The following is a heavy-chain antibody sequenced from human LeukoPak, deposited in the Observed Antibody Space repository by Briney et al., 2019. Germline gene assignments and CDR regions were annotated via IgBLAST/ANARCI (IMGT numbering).Heavy chain of an antibody. V-gene: IGHV3-30-3*01. CDR2: ISYDGSNK. J-gene: IGHJ4*02. D-gene: IGHD4-17*01. CDR1: GFTFSSYA. Sequence: GGSLRLSCAASGFTFSSYAMHWVRQAPGKGLEWVAVISYDGSNKYYADSVKGRFTISRDNSKNTLYLQMNSLRAEDTAVYYCAGESVTEYYFDYWGQGTLVTVSS. CDR3: AGESVTEYYFDY.